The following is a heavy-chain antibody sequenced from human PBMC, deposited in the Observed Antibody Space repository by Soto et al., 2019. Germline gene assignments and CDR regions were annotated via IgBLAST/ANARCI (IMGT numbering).Heavy chain of an antibody. CDR3: ARDISGPHDY. J-gene: IGHJ4*02. CDR2: IIPIFGTA. V-gene: IGHV1-69*06. CDR1: GGTFSSYA. Sequence: SVKVSCKASGGTFSSYAMSWVGQAPVRGLEWMGGIIPIFGTANYAQKFQGRVTITADKSKSTAYMEMSSLRSEDTAVYYCARDISGPHDYWGQGTMVTVSS.